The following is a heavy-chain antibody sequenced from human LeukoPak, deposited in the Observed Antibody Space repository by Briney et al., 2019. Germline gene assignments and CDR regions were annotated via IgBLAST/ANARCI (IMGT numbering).Heavy chain of an antibody. CDR1: GYSFTSYW. D-gene: IGHD2-2*02. J-gene: IGHJ5*02. CDR3: ARAYCGSSSCDSYNWFDP. V-gene: IGHV5-51*01. Sequence: GESLKISCKSSGYSFTSYWIGWVRQMPGKGLEWMGIIYPGDSDTRYSPSFQGQVTISADKSISTAYLQWSRLKASDTAMYYCARAYCGSSSCDSYNWFDPWGQGTLVTVSS. CDR2: IYPGDSDT.